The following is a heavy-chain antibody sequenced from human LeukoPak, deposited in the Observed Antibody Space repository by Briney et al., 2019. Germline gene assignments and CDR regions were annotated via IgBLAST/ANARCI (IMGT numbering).Heavy chain of an antibody. V-gene: IGHV3-33*08. D-gene: IGHD3-10*01. CDR2: IYYDGVNK. CDR1: GFTFSGYG. CDR3: AREGREDYFDY. J-gene: IGHJ4*02. Sequence: PGRSLRLSCTASGFTFSGYGMHWVRQAPGRGLEWVAVIYYDGVNKYYVDSVKGRFTISRDNSKNTLYLQMNSLRAEDTAVYYCAREGREDYFDYWGQGTLVTVSS.